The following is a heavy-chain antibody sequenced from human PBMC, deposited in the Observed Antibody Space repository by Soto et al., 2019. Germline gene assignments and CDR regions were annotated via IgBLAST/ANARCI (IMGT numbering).Heavy chain of an antibody. CDR2: IKSKTDGGTT. CDR3: TSRAGTPALTFWALFDP. Sequence: EVQLVESGGGLVKPGGSHRLSCAASGFTFSNAWMNWVRQAPGKGLEWVGRIKSKTDGGTTDYAAPVKGRFTISRDDSKNTLYLQMNSLQTDDTAVYYCTSRAGTPALTFWALFDPWGQGTLVTVSS. V-gene: IGHV3-15*07. CDR1: GFTFSNAW. J-gene: IGHJ5*02. D-gene: IGHD1-1*01.